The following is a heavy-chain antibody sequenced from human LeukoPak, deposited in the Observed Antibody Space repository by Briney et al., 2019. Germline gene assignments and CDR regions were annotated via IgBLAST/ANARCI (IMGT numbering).Heavy chain of an antibody. Sequence: GGSLRLSCAASGFTFSSYSMNWVRQAPGKGLEWVSSISSSSSYIYYADSVKGRFTISRDNAKNSQYLQMNSLRAEDTAVYYCARELGGGMDVWGKGTTVTVSS. CDR2: ISSSSSYI. J-gene: IGHJ6*04. D-gene: IGHD2-15*01. CDR1: GFTFSSYS. CDR3: ARELGGGMDV. V-gene: IGHV3-21*01.